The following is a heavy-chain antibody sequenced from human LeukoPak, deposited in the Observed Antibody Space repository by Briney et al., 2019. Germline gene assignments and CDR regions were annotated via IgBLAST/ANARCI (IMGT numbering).Heavy chain of an antibody. J-gene: IGHJ4*02. V-gene: IGHV4-34*01. CDR3: ARIRGSTYLRLDY. CDR1: GGSFSGYY. Sequence: SETLSLTCAVYGGSFSGYYWSWIRQPPGKGLEWIGEINHSGSTNYNPSLKSRVTIPVDTSKNQFSLKLSSVTAADTAVYYCARIRGSTYLRLDYWGQGTLVTVSS. D-gene: IGHD3-10*01. CDR2: INHSGST.